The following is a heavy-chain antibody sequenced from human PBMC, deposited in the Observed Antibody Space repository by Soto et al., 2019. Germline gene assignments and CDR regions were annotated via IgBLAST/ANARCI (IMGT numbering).Heavy chain of an antibody. Sequence: VQLVESGGGLVQPGRSLRLSCAASGFNFDDYAMHWVRQAPGKGLEWVSGISWNGGAIDYAASVKGRFTISRDNTKKSLYLHLNSLTPEDTALYYCAKGYEGVVDGYFQDWGQGTLVTVSS. J-gene: IGHJ1*01. CDR2: ISWNGGAI. V-gene: IGHV3-9*01. D-gene: IGHD2-15*01. CDR3: AKGYEGVVDGYFQD. CDR1: GFNFDDYA.